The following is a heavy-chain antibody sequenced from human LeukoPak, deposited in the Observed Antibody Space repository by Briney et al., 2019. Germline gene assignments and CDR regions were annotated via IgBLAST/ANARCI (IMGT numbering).Heavy chain of an antibody. CDR3: AREYYGSGSYYNVGY. J-gene: IGHJ4*02. CDR1: EFTFRTYE. CDR2: ISGSGSAV. Sequence: GGSLRLSCAASEFTFRTYEMSWVRQAPGKGLEWISYISGSGSAVYYADSVKGRLTISRDNAKKSLYVQMNSLKAEDTALYYCAREYYGSGSYYNVGYWGQGTLVTVSS. D-gene: IGHD3-10*01. V-gene: IGHV3-48*03.